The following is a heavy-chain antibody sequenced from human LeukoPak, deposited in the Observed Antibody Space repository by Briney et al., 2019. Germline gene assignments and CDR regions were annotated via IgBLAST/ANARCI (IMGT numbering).Heavy chain of an antibody. V-gene: IGHV7-4-1*02. D-gene: IGHD6-13*01. Sequence: ASVKVSCKASGGDFTSYTISWMRQAPGQGLEWMGWINTNAGNPTYAQGFTGRFVFSLDTSVSTAYLQISSLKAEDTAVYYCTRGFRQPVPQHWGQGTLVTVS. CDR3: TRGFRQPVPQH. CDR2: INTNAGNP. J-gene: IGHJ1*01. CDR1: GGDFTSYT.